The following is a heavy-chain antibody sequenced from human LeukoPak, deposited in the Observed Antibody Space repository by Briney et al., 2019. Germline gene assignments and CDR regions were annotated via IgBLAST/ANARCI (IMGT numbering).Heavy chain of an antibody. D-gene: IGHD3-10*01. CDR3: AGFDYGSGSYIRPLDY. V-gene: IGHV4-59*08. Sequence: PPETLSLTCTVSGGSISSYYWSWIRQPPGKGLEWIGYIYYSGSTNYNPSLKSRVTISVDTSKNQFSLKLSSVTAADTAVYYCAGFDYGSGSYIRPLDYWGQGTLVTVSS. CDR1: GGSISSYY. J-gene: IGHJ4*02. CDR2: IYYSGST.